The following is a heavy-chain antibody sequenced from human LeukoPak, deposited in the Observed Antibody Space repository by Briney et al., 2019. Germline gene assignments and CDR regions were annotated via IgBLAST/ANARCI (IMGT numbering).Heavy chain of an antibody. CDR2: INSNNGDT. J-gene: IGHJ4*02. Sequence: ASVKVSCKASGYTFTGYYLHWVRQAPGQGLEWVGGINSNNGDTHYAQNFQGRVAMTRDTSISTAYMELSRLGSDDTAVYYCARDGDGYNLDWGQGTLVTVSS. V-gene: IGHV1-2*02. CDR3: ARDGDGYNLD. D-gene: IGHD5-24*01. CDR1: GYTFTGYY.